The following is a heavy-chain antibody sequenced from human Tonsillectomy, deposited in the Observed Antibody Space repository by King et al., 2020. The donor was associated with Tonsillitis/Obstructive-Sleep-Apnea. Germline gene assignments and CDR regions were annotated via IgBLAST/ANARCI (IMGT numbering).Heavy chain of an antibody. Sequence: VQLVESGGGVVQPGRSLRLSCAASGFTFSTYVMHWVRQAPGKGLEWVAVISYDGSNKYYADSVKGRFTLSRDNSKNTLYLQMNSLRAEDTAVYYCAKVVVVTARYYYYAMDVWGQGTTVTVSS. CDR1: GFTFSTYV. CDR3: AKVVVVTARYYYYAMDV. D-gene: IGHD2-21*02. J-gene: IGHJ6*02. CDR2: ISYDGSNK. V-gene: IGHV3-30*18.